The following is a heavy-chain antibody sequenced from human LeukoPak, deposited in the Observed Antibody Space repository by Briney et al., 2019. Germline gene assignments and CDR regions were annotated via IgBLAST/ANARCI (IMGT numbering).Heavy chain of an antibody. CDR1: GFIFSSYG. D-gene: IGHD4-11*01. CDR3: AKDDINYRFDP. Sequence: PGGSLRLSCAASGFIFSSYGKHWVRQAPGKGLEWVAFIGYDGSNKDSADSVRGRFTISRDNSKNTLFLQMNSLKAEDTAVYYCAKDDINYRFDPWGQGTLLTVSS. CDR2: IGYDGSNK. J-gene: IGHJ5*02. V-gene: IGHV3-30*02.